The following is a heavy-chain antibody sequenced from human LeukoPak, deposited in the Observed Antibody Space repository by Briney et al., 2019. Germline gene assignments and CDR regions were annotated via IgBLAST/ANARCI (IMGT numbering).Heavy chain of an antibody. CDR3: ARQRTSDAFDI. CDR2: IYHSGST. V-gene: IGHV4-38-2*01. D-gene: IGHD2-2*01. Sequence: SETLSLTCAVSGYSISSGYYWGWIRQPPGKGLEWIGGIYHSGSTYYNPSLKSRVTISVDTSKNQFSLKLSSVTAADTAVYYCARQRTSDAFDIWGQGTMVTVSS. CDR1: GYSISSGYY. J-gene: IGHJ3*02.